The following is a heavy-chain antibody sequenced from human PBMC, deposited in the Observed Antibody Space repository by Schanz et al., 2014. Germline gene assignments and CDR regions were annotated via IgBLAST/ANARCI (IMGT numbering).Heavy chain of an antibody. V-gene: IGHV1-3*04. CDR3: ARDAADFYDILTEEDY. D-gene: IGHD3-9*01. J-gene: IGHJ4*02. CDR1: GYTFTTYA. CDR2: INTGSGDT. Sequence: QVQLVQSGAEVKKPGASVKVSCKASGYTFTTYAMSWVRQAPGQRLEWMGWINTGSGDTKYSQNFQGRVTITRDTSASTAYMELSSLRSEDTAVYYCARDAADFYDILTEEDYWGQGTLVTVSS.